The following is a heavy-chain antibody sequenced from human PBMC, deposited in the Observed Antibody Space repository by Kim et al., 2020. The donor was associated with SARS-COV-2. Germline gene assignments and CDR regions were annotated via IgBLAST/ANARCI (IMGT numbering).Heavy chain of an antibody. CDR3: ARDWVVVPAARGLYYYGMDV. CDR2: IYYSGST. D-gene: IGHD2-2*01. J-gene: IGHJ6*02. Sequence: SETLSLTCTVSGGSISSGGYYWSWIRQHPGKGLEWIGYIYYSGSTYYNPSLKSRVTISVDTSKNQFSLKLSSVTAADTAVYYCARDWVVVPAARGLYYYGMDVWGQGTTVTVSS. V-gene: IGHV4-31*03. CDR1: GGSISSGGYY.